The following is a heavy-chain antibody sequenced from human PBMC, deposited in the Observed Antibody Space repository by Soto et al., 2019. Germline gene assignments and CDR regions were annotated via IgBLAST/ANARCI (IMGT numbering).Heavy chain of an antibody. CDR2: IYHSGST. J-gene: IGHJ4*02. CDR3: ARVPDHPIRSISTSRPLFDY. Sequence: SETLSLTCAVSGGSISSSNWWSWVRQPPGKGLEWIGEIYHSGSTNYNPSLKSRVTISVDKSKNQFSLKLSSVTAADTAVYYCARVPDHPIRSISTSRPLFDYWGQGTLVTVSS. V-gene: IGHV4-4*02. CDR1: GGSISSSNW. D-gene: IGHD3-3*02.